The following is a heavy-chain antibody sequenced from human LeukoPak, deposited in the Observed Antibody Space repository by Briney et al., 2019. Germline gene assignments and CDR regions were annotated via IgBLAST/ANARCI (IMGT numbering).Heavy chain of an antibody. CDR1: GFTFSSYS. CDR2: ISSSSSTI. Sequence: GGSLRLSCAASGFTFSSYSMNWVRQAPGKGLEWVSYISSSSSTIYYADSVKGRFTISRDNAKNSLYLQMNSLRAEDTAVYYCARVTIAAAWFWFDPWGQGTLVTVSS. D-gene: IGHD6-13*01. V-gene: IGHV3-48*04. J-gene: IGHJ5*02. CDR3: ARVTIAAAWFWFDP.